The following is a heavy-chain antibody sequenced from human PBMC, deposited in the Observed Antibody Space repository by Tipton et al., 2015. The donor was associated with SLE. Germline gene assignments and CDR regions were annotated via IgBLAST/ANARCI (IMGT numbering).Heavy chain of an antibody. D-gene: IGHD6-6*01. Sequence: PGLVKPSQTLSLTCAISGDSVSSNSAAWNWIRQSPSRGLEWLGSTYYRSKWYNDYAVSVKSRITINPDTSKNQFSLQLNSVTPEDTAVYYCARESQKIAAPTTSYSYYMYFWGTGTTVTVSS. CDR2: TYYRSKWYN. CDR1: GDSVSSNSAA. CDR3: ARESQKIAAPTTSYSYYMYF. J-gene: IGHJ6*03. V-gene: IGHV6-1*01.